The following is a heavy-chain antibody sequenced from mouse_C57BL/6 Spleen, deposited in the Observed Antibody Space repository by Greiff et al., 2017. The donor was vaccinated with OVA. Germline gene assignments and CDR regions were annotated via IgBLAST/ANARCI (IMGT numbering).Heavy chain of an antibody. D-gene: IGHD2-13*01. J-gene: IGHJ3*01. CDR3: ARSDYPAY. Sequence: VQLQQSGPELVKPGASVKISCKASGYAFSSSWMNWVKQRPGKGLEWIGRIYPGDGDTNYNGKFKGKATLTADKSSSTAYMQLSSLTSEDSAVYFCARSDYPAYWGQGTLVTVSA. CDR1: GYAFSSSW. V-gene: IGHV1-82*01. CDR2: IYPGDGDT.